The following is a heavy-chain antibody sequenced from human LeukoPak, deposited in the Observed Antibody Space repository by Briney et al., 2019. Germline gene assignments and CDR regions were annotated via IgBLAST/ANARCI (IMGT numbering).Heavy chain of an antibody. CDR2: VYYTGST. D-gene: IGHD3-10*01. J-gene: IGHJ5*02. V-gene: IGHV4-39*01. Sequence: SETLSLTCSVSGASVTSGGFYWGWLRQPPGKRPEWIATVYYTGSTYYNPSLKSRVTISIDTSENQFSLRLTSVTATDTAIYHCARHSGSGSLSRPFDPWGQGTLVTVSS. CDR1: GASVTSGGFY. CDR3: ARHSGSGSLSRPFDP.